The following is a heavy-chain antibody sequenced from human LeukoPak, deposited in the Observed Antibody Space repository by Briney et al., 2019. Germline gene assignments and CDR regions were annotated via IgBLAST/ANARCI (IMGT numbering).Heavy chain of an antibody. CDR1: GFTFSSYA. J-gene: IGHJ4*02. CDR3: ARVDTLMTTLLFDY. D-gene: IGHD4-17*01. V-gene: IGHV3-30-3*01. CDR2: LSYDGSNK. Sequence: GSLRLSCAASGFTFSSYAMHWVRQAPGKGLEWVAVLSYDGSNKYYADSVKGRFTISRDNSKNTLYLQMNSLRAEDTAVYYCARVDTLMTTLLFDYWGQGTLVTVSS.